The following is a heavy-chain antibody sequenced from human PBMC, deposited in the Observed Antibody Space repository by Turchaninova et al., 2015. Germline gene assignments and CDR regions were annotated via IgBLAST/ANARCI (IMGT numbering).Heavy chain of an antibody. CDR1: VGSISSSSYY. CDR2: MYYSGNT. V-gene: IGHV4-39*07. J-gene: IGHJ1*01. CDR3: ARLYYDSSGYHFQH. Sequence: QLQLQESGPGLVKPSETLSLTCTVSVGSISSSSYYWGWIRQPPGGGLEWIGSMYYSGNTYYNPSLKSRLTISVDTSKNQFSLKLSSVTAADTAVYYCARLYYDSSGYHFQHWGQGTVVTVSS. D-gene: IGHD3-22*01.